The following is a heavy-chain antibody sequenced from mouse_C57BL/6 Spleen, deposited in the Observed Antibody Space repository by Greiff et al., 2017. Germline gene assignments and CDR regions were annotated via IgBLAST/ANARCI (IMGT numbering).Heavy chain of an antibody. CDR2: IYPGDGDT. CDR3: AREGGYFDY. J-gene: IGHJ2*01. Sequence: VQLLESGPELVKPGASVKISCKASGYSFSSSWMNWVKQRPGKGLEWIGRIYPGDGDTNYNGKFKGKATLTADKSSSTAYMQLSSLTSEDSAVYFCAREGGYFDYWGQGTTLTVSS. CDR1: GYSFSSSW. V-gene: IGHV1-82*01.